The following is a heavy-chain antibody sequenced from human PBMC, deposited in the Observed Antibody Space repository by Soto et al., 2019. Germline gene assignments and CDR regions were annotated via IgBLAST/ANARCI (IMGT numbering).Heavy chain of an antibody. D-gene: IGHD3-3*01. Sequence: ASVKVSCKASGGTFSSYAISWVRQAPGQGLEWMGWISAYNGNTNYAQKLQGRVTMTTDTSTSTAYMELRSLRSDDTAVYYCASPFITIFGVVRYGYWGQGTLVTVPQ. CDR3: ASPFITIFGVVRYGY. V-gene: IGHV1-18*01. CDR1: GGTFSSYA. CDR2: ISAYNGNT. J-gene: IGHJ4*02.